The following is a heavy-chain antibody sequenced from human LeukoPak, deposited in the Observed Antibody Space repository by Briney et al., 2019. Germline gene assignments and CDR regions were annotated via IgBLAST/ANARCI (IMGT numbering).Heavy chain of an antibody. CDR3: TRYFDWFWDY. Sequence: PGGSLRLSCAASGLTFDDYAMHWVRQAPGKGLEWVSGISWNSGSIGYADSVKGRFTISRDNAKNSLYLQMNSLRAEDTALYYCTRYFDWFWDYWGQGTLVTVSS. V-gene: IGHV3-9*01. D-gene: IGHD3-9*01. J-gene: IGHJ4*02. CDR1: GLTFDDYA. CDR2: ISWNSGSI.